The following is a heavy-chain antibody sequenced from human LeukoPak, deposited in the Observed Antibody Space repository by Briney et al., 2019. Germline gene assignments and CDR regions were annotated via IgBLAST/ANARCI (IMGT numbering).Heavy chain of an antibody. CDR3: ARNDYGDYVPLDYYYYYMDV. CDR1: GGSISSGDYY. D-gene: IGHD4-17*01. Sequence: PSETLSLTCTVSGGSISSGDYYWSWIRQPPGKGLEWIGHIYYSGSTYYNPSLKSRGTISVDTSKNPFSLKLSSVTAADTAVYYCARNDYGDYVPLDYYYYYMDVWGKGTTVTFSS. V-gene: IGHV4-30-4*08. J-gene: IGHJ6*03. CDR2: IYYSGST.